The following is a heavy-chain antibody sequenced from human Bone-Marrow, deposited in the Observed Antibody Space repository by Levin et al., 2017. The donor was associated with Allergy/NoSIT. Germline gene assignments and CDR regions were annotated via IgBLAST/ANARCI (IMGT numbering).Heavy chain of an antibody. CDR1: GGSLSTYY. D-gene: IGHD6-6*01. V-gene: IGHV4-59*01. CDR3: AREFSATRHSSYNWFDP. Sequence: SETLSLTCAVSGGSLSTYYWSWVRQPPGKGLEWIGNIHYSGSTDYNPSLRGRISISMDTSKNQFSLNLTSVTTAATAVYYCAREFSATRHSSYNWFDPWGPGTLVTVSS. J-gene: IGHJ5*02. CDR2: IHYSGST.